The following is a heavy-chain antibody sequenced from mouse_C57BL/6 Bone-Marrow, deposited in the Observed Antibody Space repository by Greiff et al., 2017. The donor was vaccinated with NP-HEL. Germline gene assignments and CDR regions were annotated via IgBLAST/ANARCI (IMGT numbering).Heavy chain of an antibody. CDR1: GFTFSSYA. D-gene: IGHD2-10*01. J-gene: IGHJ3*01. Sequence: DVKLQESGGGLVKPGGSLKLSCAASGFTFSSYAMSWVRQTPEKRLEWVATISDGGSYTYYPDNVKGRFTISRDNAKNNLYLQMSHLKSEDTAMYYCARGSTLPEFAYWGQGTLVTVSA. V-gene: IGHV5-4*03. CDR3: ARGSTLPEFAY. CDR2: ISDGGSYT.